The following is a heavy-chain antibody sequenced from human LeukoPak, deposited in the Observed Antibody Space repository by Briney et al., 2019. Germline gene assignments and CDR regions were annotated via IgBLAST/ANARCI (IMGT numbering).Heavy chain of an antibody. CDR2: INPSGGST. D-gene: IGHD2-21*02. Sequence: ASVKVSCKASGYTFTSYYMHWVRQAPGQGLEWMGVINPSGGSTSYAQKFQGRVTMTRDTSTSTVYMELSSLRSEDTAVYYCAGGVTAIRRFDYWGQGTLVTVSS. J-gene: IGHJ4*02. CDR3: AGGVTAIRRFDY. CDR1: GYTFTSYY. V-gene: IGHV1-46*01.